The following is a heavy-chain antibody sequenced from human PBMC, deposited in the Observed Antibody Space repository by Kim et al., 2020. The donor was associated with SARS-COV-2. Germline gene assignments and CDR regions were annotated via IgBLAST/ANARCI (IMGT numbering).Heavy chain of an antibody. V-gene: IGHV4-59*01. D-gene: IGHD5-18*01. J-gene: IGHJ6*03. CDR3: ARANYGYSYAPYYMDV. CDR2: IYSSGST. Sequence: SETLSLTCNVSGGSISSDYWSWIRQPPGKGLEWIGYIYSSGSTTYNPSLNSRVTISSDTSKNQFSLKLISVTAADTAVYYCARANYGYSYAPYYMDVWG. CDR1: GGSISSDY.